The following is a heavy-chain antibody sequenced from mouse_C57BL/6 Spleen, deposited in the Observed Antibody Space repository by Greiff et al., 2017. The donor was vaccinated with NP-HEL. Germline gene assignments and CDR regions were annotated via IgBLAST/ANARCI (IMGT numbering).Heavy chain of an antibody. Sequence: EVKLVESGPGLAKPSQTLSLTCSVTGYSITSDYWNWIRKFPGNKLEYMGYISYSGSTYYNPSLKSRISITRDTSKNQYYLQLNSVTTEDTATYYCARYLHYGSSHYAVDYWGQGTSVTVSS. CDR1: GYSITSDY. CDR2: ISYSGST. D-gene: IGHD1-1*01. J-gene: IGHJ4*01. V-gene: IGHV3-8*01. CDR3: ARYLHYGSSHYAVDY.